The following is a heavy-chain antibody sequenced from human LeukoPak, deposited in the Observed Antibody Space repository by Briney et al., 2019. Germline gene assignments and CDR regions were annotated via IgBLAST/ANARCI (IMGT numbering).Heavy chain of an antibody. CDR2: INPNSGGT. D-gene: IGHD6-13*01. CDR3: AREDPKRSGSAAEY. Sequence: ASVKVSCKASGYTFTGYYMHWVRQAPGQGLEWMGWINPNSGGTNYAQKFQGRATMTRDTSISTAYMEPSRLRSDDTAVYYCAREDPKRSGSAAEYWGQATMVGVCS. J-gene: IGHJ4*02. CDR1: GYTFTGYY. V-gene: IGHV1-2*02.